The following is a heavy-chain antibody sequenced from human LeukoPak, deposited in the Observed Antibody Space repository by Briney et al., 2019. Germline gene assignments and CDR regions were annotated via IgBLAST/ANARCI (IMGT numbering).Heavy chain of an antibody. J-gene: IGHJ4*02. CDR1: GFTFSSYA. CDR2: ISYDGSNK. D-gene: IGHD2/OR15-2a*01. CDR3: ARDGAGYRDFPYYFDY. V-gene: IGHV3-30*04. Sequence: PGRSLRLSCAASGFTFSSYARHWVRQAPGKGLEWVAVISYDGSNKYYADSVKGRFTISRDNSKNTLYLQMNSLRAEDTAVYYCARDGAGYRDFPYYFDYWGQGTLVTVSS.